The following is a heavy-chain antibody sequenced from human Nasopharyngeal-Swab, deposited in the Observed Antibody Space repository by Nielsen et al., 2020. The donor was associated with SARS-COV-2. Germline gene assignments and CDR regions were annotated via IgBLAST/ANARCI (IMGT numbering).Heavy chain of an antibody. V-gene: IGHV3-23*03. CDR3: AKDLTYYYDSSGYNREGYYYYGMDV. CDR2: IYSGGSST. D-gene: IGHD3-22*01. Sequence: WIRQPPGKGLEWVSVIYSGGSSTYYADSVKGRFTLSRDNSKNTLYLQMNSLRAEDTAVYYCAKDLTYYYDSSGYNREGYYYYGMDVWGQGTTVTVSS. J-gene: IGHJ6*02.